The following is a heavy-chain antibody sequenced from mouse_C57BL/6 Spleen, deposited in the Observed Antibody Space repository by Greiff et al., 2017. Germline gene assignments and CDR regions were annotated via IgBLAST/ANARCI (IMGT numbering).Heavy chain of an antibody. Sequence: VQLQQSVAELVRPGASVKLSCTASGFNIKNTYMHWVKQRPEQGLEWIGRIDPANGNTKYAPKFQGKATITADTSSNTAYMQLSSRTSEDSAVYFCARRTATSYAMDYWGQGTSVTVSS. J-gene: IGHJ4*01. V-gene: IGHV14-3*01. CDR3: ARRTATSYAMDY. CDR2: IDPANGNT. D-gene: IGHD1-2*01. CDR1: GFNIKNTY.